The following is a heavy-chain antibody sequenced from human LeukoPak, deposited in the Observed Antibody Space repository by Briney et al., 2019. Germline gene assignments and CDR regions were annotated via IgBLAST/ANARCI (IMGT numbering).Heavy chain of an antibody. V-gene: IGHV3-48*03. CDR1: GFTLSSYE. Sequence: PGGSLRLSCAASGFTLSSYEMNWVRQAPGKGLEWVSYISSSGSTIYYADSVKGRFTSSRDNAKNSLYLQMNSLRAEDTAVYYCAREGALTVTKDAFDIWGQGTMVTVSS. J-gene: IGHJ3*02. D-gene: IGHD4-17*01. CDR2: ISSSGSTI. CDR3: AREGALTVTKDAFDI.